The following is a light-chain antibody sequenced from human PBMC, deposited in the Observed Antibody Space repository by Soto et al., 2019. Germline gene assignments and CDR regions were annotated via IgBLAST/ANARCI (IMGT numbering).Light chain of an antibody. CDR2: DAS. Sequence: EIVLTQSPATLSLSPGERATLSCRASQSVSSYLAWYQQKPGQAPRLLIYDASNRATGIPARFSGSGSGTDFTLTITSLGPEDFAVYYCQHRSNWLAFGGGTKVDIK. V-gene: IGKV3-11*01. J-gene: IGKJ4*01. CDR1: QSVSSY. CDR3: QHRSNWLA.